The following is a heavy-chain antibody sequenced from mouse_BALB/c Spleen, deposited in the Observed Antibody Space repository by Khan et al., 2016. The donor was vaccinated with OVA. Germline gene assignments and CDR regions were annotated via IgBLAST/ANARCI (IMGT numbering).Heavy chain of an antibody. Sequence: EVELVESGPSLVKPSQTLSLTCSVTGDSITSGYWCWIRQFPGNKLEYMGYILYSGSTYYYPSLISRISITRHTSQNQYYLHLNSVTTEDTATYYCARSSYRYGFAYWGQGTLVTVSA. CDR1: GDSITSGY. V-gene: IGHV3-8*02. CDR3: ARSSYRYGFAY. D-gene: IGHD2-14*01. J-gene: IGHJ3*01. CDR2: ILYSGST.